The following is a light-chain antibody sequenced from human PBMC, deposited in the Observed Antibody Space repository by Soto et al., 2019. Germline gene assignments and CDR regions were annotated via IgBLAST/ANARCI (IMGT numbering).Light chain of an antibody. CDR1: QSISNY. J-gene: IGKJ4*01. Sequence: DMEMTQSPSSLSASVGDRVTITCRASQSISNYLNWYQHKPGKVPKLLIYAASSLQSGVPTRFSGSGSGTDFTLTINSLLPEEFSTYYCQQSYGTPLTFGGGTKIEIK. CDR2: AAS. CDR3: QQSYGTPLT. V-gene: IGKV1-39*01.